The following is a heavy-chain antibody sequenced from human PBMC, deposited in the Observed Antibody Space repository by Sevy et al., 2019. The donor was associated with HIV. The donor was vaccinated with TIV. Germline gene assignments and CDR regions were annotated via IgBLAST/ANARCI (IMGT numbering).Heavy chain of an antibody. Sequence: ASVKVSCKVSGYILTALSMHWVRQTPGKGLEWMVTFDTEDGKTIYAQKFQDRVTMTEDTSTHKAYMELRSLRSEDTAVYYCASTRDYYESNGYYFDYWGQGTLVTVSS. J-gene: IGHJ4*02. V-gene: IGHV1-24*01. CDR3: ASTRDYYESNGYYFDY. CDR2: FDTEDGKT. CDR1: GYILTALS. D-gene: IGHD3-22*01.